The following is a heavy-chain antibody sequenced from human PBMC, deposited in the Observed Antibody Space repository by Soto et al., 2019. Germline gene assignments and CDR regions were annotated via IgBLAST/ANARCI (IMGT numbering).Heavy chain of an antibody. D-gene: IGHD2-2*01. CDR3: VRDSARIVVVPRVDGDNWLDP. CDR2: ISGSSDNI. CDR1: GFTFSDYF. Sequence: GGSLRLSCAASGFTFSDYFMSWIRQAPGKGLEWVSFISGSSDNIKYADSVKGRFTISRDNAKNSLYLQMNSLRAEDTAVYYCVRDSARIVVVPRVDGDNWLDPWGQGTLVSVSS. V-gene: IGHV3-11*06. J-gene: IGHJ5*02.